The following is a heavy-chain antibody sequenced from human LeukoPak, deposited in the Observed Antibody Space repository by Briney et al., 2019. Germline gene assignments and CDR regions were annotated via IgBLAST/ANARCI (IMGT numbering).Heavy chain of an antibody. CDR3: TSDGSDYFDS. V-gene: IGHV4-39*07. D-gene: IGHD5-12*01. Sequence: SETLSLTCTVSGGSISGSSFYWGWIRQPPGKGLEWIGSLYYSGSTYYSPSLKSRVAMSVDTSMNQFSLKMTSVTAADTAVYFCTSDGSDYFDSWGQGTLVTVAS. J-gene: IGHJ4*02. CDR1: GGSISGSSFY. CDR2: LYYSGST.